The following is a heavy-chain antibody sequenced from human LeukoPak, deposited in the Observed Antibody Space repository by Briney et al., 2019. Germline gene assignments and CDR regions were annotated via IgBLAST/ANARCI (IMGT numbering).Heavy chain of an antibody. CDR3: ASTRLWYTDFWSGYHTYYYYYMDV. CDR1: GGTFSSYA. D-gene: IGHD3-3*01. V-gene: IGHV1-69*05. J-gene: IGHJ6*03. CDR2: IIPIFGTA. Sequence: SVKVSCKASGGTFSSYAISWVRQAPGQGLEWMGGIIPIFGTAIYAQKFQGRVTITTDESTSTAYMELSSLRSEDTAVYYCASTRLWYTDFWSGYHTYYYYYMDVWGKGTTVTVSS.